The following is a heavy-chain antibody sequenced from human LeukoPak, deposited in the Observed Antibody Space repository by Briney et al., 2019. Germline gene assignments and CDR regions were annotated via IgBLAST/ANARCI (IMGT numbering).Heavy chain of an antibody. CDR2: TKQDGSEK. CDR3: ARDYDSSGYYYYYYYYGMDV. CDR1: GFTFSSYW. J-gene: IGHJ6*02. V-gene: IGHV3-7*01. Sequence: GGSLRLSCAASGFTFSSYWMSWVRQAPGKGLEWVANTKQDGSEKYYVDSVKGRFTISRDNAKNSLYLQMNSLRAEDTAVYYCARDYDSSGYYYYYYYYGMDVWGQGTTVTVSS. D-gene: IGHD3-22*01.